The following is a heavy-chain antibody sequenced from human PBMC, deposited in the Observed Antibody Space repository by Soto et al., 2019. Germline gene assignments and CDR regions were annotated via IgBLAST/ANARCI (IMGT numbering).Heavy chain of an antibody. CDR3: VREGDRYGTVAFDS. CDR2: ISYDGYST. Sequence: VHLSDSGGGLVQPGGSLRLSCGACGFVFSHKGMSWTRQRPGKAPEWVSGISYDGYSTFYADSVKGRFTISRDNSKNLLFLQMDSLRAEDSAIYYCVREGDRYGTVAFDSWGQGTQVTVSS. D-gene: IGHD1-1*01. V-gene: IGHV3-23*01. J-gene: IGHJ4*02. CDR1: GFVFSHKG.